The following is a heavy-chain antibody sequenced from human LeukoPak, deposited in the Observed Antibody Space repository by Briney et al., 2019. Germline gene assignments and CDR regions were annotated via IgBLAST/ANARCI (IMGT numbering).Heavy chain of an antibody. D-gene: IGHD2-15*01. CDR3: ARAIQFGGYFDY. Sequence: GGSLRLSCAASGFTVSRDYMSWVRQAPGKGLAWVSVIYGGDTTYYADSVRGRFTISRDTSKNTLYLQMNSLRVDDTAVYYCARAIQFGGYFDYWGQGTLVTVSS. J-gene: IGHJ4*02. CDR2: IYGGDTT. CDR1: GFTVSRDY. V-gene: IGHV3-53*01.